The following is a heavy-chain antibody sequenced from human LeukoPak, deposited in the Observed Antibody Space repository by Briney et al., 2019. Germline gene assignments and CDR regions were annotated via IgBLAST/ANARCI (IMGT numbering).Heavy chain of an antibody. CDR3: ARMWTTVYYCGMDV. CDR1: GYTFTSYA. V-gene: IGHV1-3*01. J-gene: IGHJ6*02. D-gene: IGHD4-17*01. CDR2: INAGNGNT. Sequence: ASVKVSCKASGYTFTSYAMHWVRQAPGQRLEWMGWINAGNGNTKYSQKFQGRVTITRDTSASTAYMELSSLRSEDTAVYYCARMWTTVYYCGMDVWGQGTTVTVSS.